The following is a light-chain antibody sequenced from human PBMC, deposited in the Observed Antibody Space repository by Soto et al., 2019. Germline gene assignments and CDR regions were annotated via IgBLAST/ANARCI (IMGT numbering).Light chain of an antibody. V-gene: IGLV2-14*01. CDR1: SSEVGRYNY. Sequence: QSALTQPASVSGSPGPSITISCTGTSSEVGRYNYVSWFQQHPGKAPKLMIFEVSTRPSGVSNRFSGSKSGNTASLTISGLQIEDEADYYCCSYTSSTSAVFGGGTKLTVL. CDR2: EVS. J-gene: IGLJ2*01. CDR3: CSYTSSTSAV.